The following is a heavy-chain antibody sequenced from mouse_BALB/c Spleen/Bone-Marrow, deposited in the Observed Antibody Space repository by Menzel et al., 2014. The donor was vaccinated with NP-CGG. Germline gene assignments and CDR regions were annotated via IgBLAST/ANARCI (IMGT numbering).Heavy chain of an antibody. CDR2: ISSGSSTI. V-gene: IGHV5-17*02. CDR1: GFTFSSFG. J-gene: IGHJ2*01. CDR3: VRSGSSSGYFDY. Sequence: DVKLVESGGGLVQPGGSRKLSCAASGFTFSSFGMHWVRQAPEKGLEWVAYISSGSSTIYYGDTVMGRFTISRDNPKNTRLMKMTRLRSEDTATYYCVRSGSSSGYFDYWGQGTTLTVSS. D-gene: IGHD1-1*01.